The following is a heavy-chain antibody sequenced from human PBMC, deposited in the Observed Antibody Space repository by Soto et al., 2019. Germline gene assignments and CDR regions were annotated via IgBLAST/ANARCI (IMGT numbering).Heavy chain of an antibody. CDR2: ISSGSNFI. CDR3: AIYKLRNYLYAMDA. J-gene: IGHJ6*02. Sequence: PWGSLRLSCAASGFTFSAYSIIWLRQAPGKGLEWVSSISSGSNFIHYASSMKGLFTIFSANAKNALLLHMDVLTDEAAALYYCAIYKLRNYLYAMDAWGQGTTVTVSS. CDR1: GFTFSAYS. V-gene: IGHV3-21*01. D-gene: IGHD1-20*01.